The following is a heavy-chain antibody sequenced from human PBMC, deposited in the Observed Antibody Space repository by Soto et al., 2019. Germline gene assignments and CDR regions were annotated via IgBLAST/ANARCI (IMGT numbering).Heavy chain of an antibody. V-gene: IGHV4-59*08. J-gene: IGHJ6*02. CDR2: IYYTGGT. CDR3: ARLNGYCVSTSCHGYYGMDV. D-gene: IGHD2-2*03. Sequence: SETLYLTGIVAGASIHPYYGRGFGRPPGKGLEWIGYIYYTGGTSCNPSLKSRVTISVDASKNQFSLKLSSVTAADAAVYYCARLNGYCVSTSCHGYYGMDVWGQGTTVT. CDR1: GASIHPYY.